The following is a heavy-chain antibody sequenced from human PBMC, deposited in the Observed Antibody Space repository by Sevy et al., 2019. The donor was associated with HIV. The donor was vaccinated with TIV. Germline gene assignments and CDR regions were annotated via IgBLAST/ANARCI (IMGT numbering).Heavy chain of an antibody. CDR3: ARAFTGGYQQPFDY. CDR1: GFTFSSHA. D-gene: IGHD1-26*01. Sequence: GGSLRLSCAASGFTFSSHAMSWVRQAPGKGLEWVSAISDSGTTTYYEDSVKGRFTISRDNSENTLYLQMDGLRAEDTAIYYCARAFTGGYQQPFDYWGQGTLVTVSS. V-gene: IGHV3-23*01. J-gene: IGHJ4*02. CDR2: ISDSGTTT.